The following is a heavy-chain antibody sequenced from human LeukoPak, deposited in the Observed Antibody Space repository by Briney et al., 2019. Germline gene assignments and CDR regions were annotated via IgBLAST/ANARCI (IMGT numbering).Heavy chain of an antibody. CDR3: ARDGVPLDAFDI. CDR1: GGSISSYY. Sequence: PSETLSLTCTVSGGSISSYYWSWIRQPPGKGLEWIGYIYYSGSTNYNPSLKSRVTISVDTSKNQFSLKLSSVTAADTAVYYCARDGVPLDAFDIWGQGTMVTVSS. CDR2: IYYSGST. J-gene: IGHJ3*02. V-gene: IGHV4-59*01. D-gene: IGHD2-2*01.